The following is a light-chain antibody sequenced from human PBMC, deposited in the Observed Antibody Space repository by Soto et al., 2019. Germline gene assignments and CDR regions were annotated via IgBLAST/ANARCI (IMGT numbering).Light chain of an antibody. CDR1: SSDLGAYDY. J-gene: IGLJ1*01. V-gene: IGLV2-14*01. CDR3: SSHTSGNTRV. CDR2: EVT. Sequence: QSAPTQPASVSGSPGQSIAISCTGTSSDLGAYDYVSWYQQQPDKAPKLIIYEVTKRPSGVSNRFSGSKSGNTASLTISGLEPEDDADYYCSSHTSGNTRVFGTGTKLTVL.